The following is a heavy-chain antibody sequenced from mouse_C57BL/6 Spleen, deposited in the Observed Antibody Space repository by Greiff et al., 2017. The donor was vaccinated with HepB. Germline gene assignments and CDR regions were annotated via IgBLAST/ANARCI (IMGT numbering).Heavy chain of an antibody. CDR1: GYTFTSYW. D-gene: IGHD2-2*01. V-gene: IGHV1-7*01. J-gene: IGHJ4*01. CDR2: INPSSGYT. CDR3: ARVRGYDGIYAMDY. Sequence: VQLQQSGAELAKPGASVKLSCKASGYTFTSYWMHWVKQRPGQGLEWIGYINPSSGYTKYNQKFKDKATLTAYKSSSTAYIQLSSLTYEDSAVYYCARVRGYDGIYAMDYSGQGTSVTVSS.